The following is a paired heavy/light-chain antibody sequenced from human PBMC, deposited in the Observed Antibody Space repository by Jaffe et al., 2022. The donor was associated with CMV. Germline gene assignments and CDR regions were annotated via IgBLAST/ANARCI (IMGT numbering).Light chain of an antibody. CDR1: QGISSY. CDR3: QQLNSYPPFT. Sequence: IQLTQSPSSLSASVGDRVTITCRASQGISSYLAWYQQKPGKAPKLLIYAASTLQSGVPSRFSGSGSGTDFTLTISSLQPEDFATYYCQQLNSYPPFTFGQGTRLEIK. J-gene: IGKJ5*01. V-gene: IGKV1-9*01. CDR2: AAS.
Heavy chain of an antibody. D-gene: IGHD6-6*01. CDR3: AREGKLRSSSPGIHYYYYGMDV. CDR1: GYTFTSYG. CDR2: ISAYNGNT. V-gene: IGHV1-18*01. Sequence: QVQLVQSGAEVKKPGASVKVSCKASGYTFTSYGISWVRQAPGQGLEWMGWISAYNGNTNYAQKLQGRVTMTTDTSTSTAYMELRSLRSDDTAVYYCAREGKLRSSSPGIHYYYYGMDVWGQGTTVTVSS. J-gene: IGHJ6*02.